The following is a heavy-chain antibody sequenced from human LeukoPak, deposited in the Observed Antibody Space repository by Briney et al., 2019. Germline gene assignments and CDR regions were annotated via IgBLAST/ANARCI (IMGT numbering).Heavy chain of an antibody. J-gene: IGHJ3*02. V-gene: IGHV3-21*01. D-gene: IGHD3-22*01. CDR3: ARDWPYYYDSSGYYSGAFDI. CDR1: GFTFSSYS. Sequence: KPGRPLRLSCAASGFTFSSYSMNWVRQAPGKWLEWVSSISSSSSYIYYADSVKGRFTIARDNAKNSLYLQMNSLRAEDTAVYYCARDWPYYYDSSGYYSGAFDIWGQGTMVTVSS. CDR2: ISSSSSYI.